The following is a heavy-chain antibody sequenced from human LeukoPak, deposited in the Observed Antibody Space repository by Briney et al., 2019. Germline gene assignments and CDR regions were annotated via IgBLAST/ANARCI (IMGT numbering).Heavy chain of an antibody. V-gene: IGHV4-34*01. CDR1: GGSFSGYY. J-gene: IGHJ4*02. CDR3: ARDLDY. CDR2: INHSGST. Sequence: SETLSLTCAVYGGSFSGYYWSWIRQPPGKGLEWIGEINHSGSTNYNPSLKSRVTISVDTSKNQFSLKLSSVTAADTAVYYCARDLDYWGQGTLVTVSS.